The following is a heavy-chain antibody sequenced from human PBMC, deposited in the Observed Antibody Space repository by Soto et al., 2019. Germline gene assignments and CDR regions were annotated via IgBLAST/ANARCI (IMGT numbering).Heavy chain of an antibody. D-gene: IGHD2-15*01. CDR1: GFTFSNYW. CDR2: INSDGSVS. V-gene: IGHV3-74*01. J-gene: IGHJ6*03. Sequence: EVQLVESGGGLVHPGGSLRLSCAASGFTFSNYWMYWVRQAPGEGLVWVSRINSDGSVSSYADSVKGRLTISRDNVKNTLYLQMDGLRAEDTAVYYCARGDCVGGTCYSLAVSFYFYMDVWGKGTTVTVFS. CDR3: ARGDCVGGTCYSLAVSFYFYMDV.